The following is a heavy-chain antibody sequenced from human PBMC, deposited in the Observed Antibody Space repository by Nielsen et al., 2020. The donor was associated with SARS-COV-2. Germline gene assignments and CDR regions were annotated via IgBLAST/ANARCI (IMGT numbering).Heavy chain of an antibody. CDR3: ARDGSIAARPYYYGMDV. CDR2: INPNSGGT. V-gene: IGHV1-2*04. D-gene: IGHD6-6*01. Sequence: ASVKVSCKASGYTFTGYYMHWVRQALGQGLEWMGWINPNSGGTNYAQKFQGWVTMTRDTSISTAYMELSRLRSDDTAVYYCARDGSIAARPYYYGMDVWGQGTTVTVSS. J-gene: IGHJ6*02. CDR1: GYTFTGYY.